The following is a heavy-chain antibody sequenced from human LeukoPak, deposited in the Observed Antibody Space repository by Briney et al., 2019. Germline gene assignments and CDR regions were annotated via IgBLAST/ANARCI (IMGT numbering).Heavy chain of an antibody. D-gene: IGHD6-13*01. CDR2: INPNSGGT. V-gene: IGHV1-2*02. J-gene: IGHJ4*02. Sequence: GASVKVSCKASGYTFTDYYMHWVRRAPGQGLEWMGWINPNSGGTNYAQKFQGRVTMTRDTSISTAYMELSRLRSDDTAVHYCARASGSWPEKDYWGQGTLVTVSS. CDR1: GYTFTDYY. CDR3: ARASGSWPEKDY.